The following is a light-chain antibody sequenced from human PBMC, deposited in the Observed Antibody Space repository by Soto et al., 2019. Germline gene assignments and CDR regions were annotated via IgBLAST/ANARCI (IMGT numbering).Light chain of an antibody. CDR1: SSDVGGYDY. Sequence: QSALTQPPSVSGSPGQSITIFCTGTSSDVGGYDYVSWYQQHPGKAPKLLIYDVTNRPSGVSNRFSGSKSGNTASLTISGLQAEDEADYYCSSYRSSGIPVFGGGTQLTVL. CDR3: SSYRSSGIPV. CDR2: DVT. V-gene: IGLV2-14*01. J-gene: IGLJ7*01.